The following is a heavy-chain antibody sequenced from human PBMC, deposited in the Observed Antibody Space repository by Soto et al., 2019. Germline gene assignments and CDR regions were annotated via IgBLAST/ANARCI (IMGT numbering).Heavy chain of an antibody. J-gene: IGHJ4*02. CDR3: VAWVSAHFDF. Sequence: PGGSLRLSCAVSGFSFGTYTVNWVRQAPGMGLEWVSGLSDSVGTTHYAYSVKGRFTISRDNSRNTLDLHMGSLRAEDTATYYCVAWVSAHFDFWGQGTLVTVSS. CDR1: GFSFGTYT. CDR2: LSDSVGTT. D-gene: IGHD2-8*01. V-gene: IGHV3-23*01.